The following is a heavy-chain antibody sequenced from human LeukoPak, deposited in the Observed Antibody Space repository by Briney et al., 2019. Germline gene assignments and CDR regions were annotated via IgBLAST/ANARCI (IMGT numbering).Heavy chain of an antibody. V-gene: IGHV4-34*01. D-gene: IGHD2-21*02. J-gene: IGHJ6*03. CDR3: ARLLAYCGGDCYSKAQAWYMDV. CDR1: GGSFSGYY. CDR2: INHSGST. Sequence: SETLSLTCAVYGGSFSGYYWSWIRQPPGKGLEWIGEINHSGSTNYNPSLKSRVTISVDTSKKQFSLKLSSVTAADTAVYYCARLLAYCGGDCYSKAQAWYMDVWGKGTTVTIPS.